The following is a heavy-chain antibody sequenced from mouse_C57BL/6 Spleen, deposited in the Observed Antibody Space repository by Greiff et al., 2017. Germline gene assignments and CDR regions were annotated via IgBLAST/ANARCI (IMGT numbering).Heavy chain of an antibody. D-gene: IGHD1-1*01. J-gene: IGHJ2*01. V-gene: IGHV1-4*01. CDR2: INPSSGYT. Sequence: VKLVESGAELARPGASVKMSCKASGYTFTSYTMHWVKQRPGQGLEWIGYINPSSGYTKYNQKFKDKATLTADKSSSTAYMQLSSLTSEGPAVSYYASSDYYGSSPFYFDYWGQGTTLTVSS. CDR1: GYTFTSYT. CDR3: ASSDYYGSSPFYFDY.